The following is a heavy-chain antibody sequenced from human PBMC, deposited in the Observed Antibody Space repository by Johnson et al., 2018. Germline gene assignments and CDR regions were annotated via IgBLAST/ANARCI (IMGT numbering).Heavy chain of an antibody. J-gene: IGHJ6*02. V-gene: IGHV4-59*01. CDR3: ARGSLVVAATSYYYGMDV. Sequence: QVQLQESGPGLVKPSETLSLTCTVSGGSISSYYWSWIRQPPGKGLEWIGYIYYSGSTNYNPSLKSRVTISVDTSKNQFSLKLSSVTAADTAVYYCARGSLVVAATSYYYGMDVWGQGTTVTVSS. CDR1: GGSISSYY. CDR2: IYYSGST. D-gene: IGHD2-15*01.